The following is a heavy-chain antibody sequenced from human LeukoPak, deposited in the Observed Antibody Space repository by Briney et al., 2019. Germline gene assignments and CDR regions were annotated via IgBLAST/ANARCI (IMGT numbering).Heavy chain of an antibody. CDR2: IYYSGST. D-gene: IGHD6-13*01. CDR3: ARAEKRGQLVPRINWFDP. J-gene: IGHJ5*02. V-gene: IGHV4-31*03. CDR1: GGSISSGGYY. Sequence: SETLSLTCTVSGGSISSGGYYWSWIRQHPGKGLEWIGYIYYSGSTYYNPSLKSRVTISVDTSKNQFSLKLSSVTAADTAVYYCARAEKRGQLVPRINWFDPWGQGTLVTVSS.